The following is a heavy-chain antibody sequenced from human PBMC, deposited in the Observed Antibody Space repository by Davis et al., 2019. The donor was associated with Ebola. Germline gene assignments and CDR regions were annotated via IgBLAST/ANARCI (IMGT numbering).Heavy chain of an antibody. CDR1: GFTFSSYA. Sequence: GESLKISCAASGFTFSSYAMHWVRQSPGKGLEWLAVIAHDGINKYYADSVKGRSTISRDNSKKTLYLQMNSLRAEDTAVYYCAKSGLSFGVVKYHYGMDVWGKGTTVTVSS. J-gene: IGHJ6*04. CDR3: AKSGLSFGVVKYHYGMDV. CDR2: IAHDGINK. V-gene: IGHV3-30-3*02. D-gene: IGHD3-3*01.